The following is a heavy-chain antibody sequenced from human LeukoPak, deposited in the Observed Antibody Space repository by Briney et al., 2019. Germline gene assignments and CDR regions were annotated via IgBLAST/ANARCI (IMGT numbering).Heavy chain of an antibody. CDR1: GGSVTKYY. CDR3: SRDLFPINWFES. J-gene: IGHJ5*01. D-gene: IGHD2-2*02. V-gene: IGHV4-59*02. Sequence: PSETLSLTCTVSGGSVTKYYWHWIRQAPGKGLEWIGFIFHTGITNYNPSLKSRVTISVDTSKNQFSLKLTSVTAADTAGYFCSRDLFPINWFESWGQGTLVTVSS. CDR2: IFHTGIT.